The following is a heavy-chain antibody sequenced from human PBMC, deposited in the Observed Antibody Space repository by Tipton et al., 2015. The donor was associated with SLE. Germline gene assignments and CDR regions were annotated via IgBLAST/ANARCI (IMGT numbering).Heavy chain of an antibody. Sequence: GSLRLSCAASGFTFSSYSMNWVRQAPGKGLEWVSYISSSGSTIYYADSVKGRFTISRDNAKNSLYLQMNSLRAEDTAVYYCAREGYSSGCFDYWGQGTLVTVSS. CDR3: AREGYSSGCFDY. J-gene: IGHJ4*02. CDR1: GFTFSSYS. D-gene: IGHD6-19*01. CDR2: ISSSGSTI. V-gene: IGHV3-48*04.